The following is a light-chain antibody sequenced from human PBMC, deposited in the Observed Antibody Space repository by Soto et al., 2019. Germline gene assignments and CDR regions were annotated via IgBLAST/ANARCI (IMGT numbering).Light chain of an antibody. J-gene: IGLJ3*02. CDR3: SSYTSSSTPYV. CDR2: EVS. CDR1: SSDVGGYNY. Sequence: QSALTKPASVSGSPGQSITISCTGTSSDVGGYNYVSWYQQHPGKAPKLMIYEVSNRPSGVSNRFSGSKSGNTASLTISGLQAEDEADYYCSSYTSSSTPYVFGGGTKLTVL. V-gene: IGLV2-14*01.